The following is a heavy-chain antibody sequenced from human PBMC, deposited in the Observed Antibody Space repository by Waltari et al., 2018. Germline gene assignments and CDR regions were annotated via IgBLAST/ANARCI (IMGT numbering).Heavy chain of an antibody. V-gene: IGHV1-69*08. Sequence: QVQLVQSGAEVKKPGSSVKVSCKASGGTFSSYTISWVRQAPGQGLEWMGRIIPILGIANDAQKFQGRVTITADKSTSTAYMELSSLRSEDTAVYYCARDPYGGSALGDYWGQGTLVTVSS. CDR1: GGTFSSYT. CDR3: ARDPYGGSALGDY. CDR2: IIPILGIA. D-gene: IGHD2-15*01. J-gene: IGHJ4*02.